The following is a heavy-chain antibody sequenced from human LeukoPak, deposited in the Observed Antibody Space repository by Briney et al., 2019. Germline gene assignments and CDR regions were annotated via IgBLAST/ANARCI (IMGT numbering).Heavy chain of an antibody. CDR1: DDSITMYY. D-gene: IGHD3-10*01. CDR2: IFYSGST. V-gene: IGHV4-59*12. J-gene: IGHJ3*02. Sequence: KASETLSLTCSDSDDSITMYYWTWIRQPPGKGLEWIGNIFYSGSTYYSPSLKSRVTISLDTSRNQFSLKLNSVTAADTAVYYCAKSNGYGLVDIWGQGTMVTISS. CDR3: AKSNGYGLVDI.